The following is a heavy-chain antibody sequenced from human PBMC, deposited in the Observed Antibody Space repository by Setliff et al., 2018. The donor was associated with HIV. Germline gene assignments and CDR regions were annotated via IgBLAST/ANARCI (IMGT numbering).Heavy chain of an antibody. CDR3: ARGFAFGGVIVIPYYFDY. CDR2: MNAGGSI. J-gene: IGHJ4*02. D-gene: IGHD3-16*02. Sequence: SETLSLTCAVYGGSFSGYYWSWLRQPPGRGVEWIGEMNAGGSINDNPSLKSRLTISVDTSKNQFSLKLKSVTAADTAVYYCARGFAFGGVIVIPYYFDYWGQGTLVTVSS. CDR1: GGSFSGYY. V-gene: IGHV4-34*01.